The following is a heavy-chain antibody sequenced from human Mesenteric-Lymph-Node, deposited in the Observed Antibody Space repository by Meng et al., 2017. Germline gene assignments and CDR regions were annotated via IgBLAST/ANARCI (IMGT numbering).Heavy chain of an antibody. J-gene: IGHJ4*02. Sequence: QVQRRQWGAGLLKPSETLSLPCAVKGGSLSGAYWNWIRQPPGKGLEWIGEIIHGGSPSYNPSLKSRVTISIDTSKNQLSLMLSSVTAADTAVYYCARRPTGIDYWGQGTLVTVSS. CDR2: IIHGGSP. CDR3: ARRPTGIDY. V-gene: IGHV4-34*12. D-gene: IGHD2-8*02. CDR1: GGSLSGAY.